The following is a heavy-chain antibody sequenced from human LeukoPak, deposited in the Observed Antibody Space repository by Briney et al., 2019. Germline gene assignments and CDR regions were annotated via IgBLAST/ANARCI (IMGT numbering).Heavy chain of an antibody. V-gene: IGHV4-59*08. CDR3: VSGLDY. CDR1: GGSISSYY. Sequence: SETLSLTCTVSGGSISSYYWSWIRQPPGKGLEWIGYIYYSGSTNYNPPLKSRVTISVDTSKNQFSLKLSSVTAADTAVYYCVSGLDYWGQGTLVTVSS. D-gene: IGHD3-10*01. J-gene: IGHJ4*02. CDR2: IYYSGST.